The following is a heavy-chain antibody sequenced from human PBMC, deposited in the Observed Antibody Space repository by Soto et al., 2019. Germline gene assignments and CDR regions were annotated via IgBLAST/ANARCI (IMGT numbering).Heavy chain of an antibody. CDR1: GFTFSDSA. CDR2: IRNEANSYAT. CDR3: TPYSNYVDY. D-gene: IGHD4-4*01. Sequence: EVQLVESGGGLVQPGGSLKLSCAASGFTFSDSAMHWVRQASGKGLEWVGRIRNEANSYATAYAASVKGRFTISRDDSKNTAYLQMNSLKTEDTAVYYCTPYSNYVDYWGQGTLVTVSS. V-gene: IGHV3-73*01. J-gene: IGHJ4*02.